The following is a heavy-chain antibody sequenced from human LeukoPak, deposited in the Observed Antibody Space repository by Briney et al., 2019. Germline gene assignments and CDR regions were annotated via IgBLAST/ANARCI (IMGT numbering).Heavy chain of an antibody. Sequence: SQTLSLTCPVSGASFNGDDQYWNWIRQSPGKGLEWIGSIHPSGMLYNNPSLESRVTMSRDTSKNQFSLNLNSVTAADTAVYFCSRGLDSRKLGYWGQGIFVTVSS. CDR2: IHPSGML. J-gene: IGHJ4*02. V-gene: IGHV4-31*03. CDR1: GASFNGDDQY. CDR3: SRGLDSRKLGY. D-gene: IGHD3-22*01.